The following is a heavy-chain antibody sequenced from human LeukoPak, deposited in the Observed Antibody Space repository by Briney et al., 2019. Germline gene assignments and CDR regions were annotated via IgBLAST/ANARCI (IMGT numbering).Heavy chain of an antibody. Sequence: PGGSLRLSCAASGFTFSSYGMHWVRQAPGKGLEWVSSISSSSSYIYYADSVKGRFTISRDNAKNSLYLQMNSLRAEDTAVYYCARDSGWFGELYHDYWGQGTLVTVSS. CDR2: ISSSSSYI. CDR1: GFTFSSYG. J-gene: IGHJ4*02. V-gene: IGHV3-21*01. D-gene: IGHD3-10*01. CDR3: ARDSGWFGELYHDY.